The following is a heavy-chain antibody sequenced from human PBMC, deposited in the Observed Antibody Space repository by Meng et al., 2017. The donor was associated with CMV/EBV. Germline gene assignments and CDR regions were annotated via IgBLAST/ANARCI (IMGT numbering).Heavy chain of an antibody. V-gene: IGHV3-30*04. Sequence: GGSLRLSCAASGFTFSSYAMHWVRQAPGKGLEWVAVISYDGSNKYYADSVKGRFTISRDNSKNTLYLQMNSLRAEDTAVYYCARDLVGGAVTTVDYWGQGTLVTVS. CDR2: ISYDGSNK. D-gene: IGHD4-17*01. CDR3: ARDLVGGAVTTVDY. CDR1: GFTFSSYA. J-gene: IGHJ4*02.